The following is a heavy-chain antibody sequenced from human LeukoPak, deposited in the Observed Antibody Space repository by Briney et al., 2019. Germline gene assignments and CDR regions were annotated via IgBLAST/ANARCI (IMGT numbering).Heavy chain of an antibody. J-gene: IGHJ2*01. D-gene: IGHD2-8*01. CDR1: GFTFSDYY. CDR2: ISSSGSTI. Sequence: GGSLRLSCAASGFTFSDYYMSWIRQAPGKRLEWVSYISSSGSTIYYADSVKGRFTISRDNAKNSLYLQMNSLRAEDTAVYYCARVGLYYHWYFDLWGRGTLVTVSS. CDR3: ARVGLYYHWYFDL. V-gene: IGHV3-11*04.